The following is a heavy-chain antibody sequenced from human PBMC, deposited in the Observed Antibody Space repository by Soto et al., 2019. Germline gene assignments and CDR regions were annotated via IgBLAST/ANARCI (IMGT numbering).Heavy chain of an antibody. V-gene: IGHV1-3*01. J-gene: IGHJ5*02. CDR1: GYTFTSYA. CDR3: ARVYSCGWKPLGS. Sequence: ASVKVSCKASGYTFTSYAMHWVRQAPGQRLEWMGWINAGNGNTKYSQKFQGRVTITRDTSASTAYMELSSLRSEDTAVYYCARVYSCGWKPLGSWGQGTLVTVSS. CDR2: INAGNGNT. D-gene: IGHD6-19*01.